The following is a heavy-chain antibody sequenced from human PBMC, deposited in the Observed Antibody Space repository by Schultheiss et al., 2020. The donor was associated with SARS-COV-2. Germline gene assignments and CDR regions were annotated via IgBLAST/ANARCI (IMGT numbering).Heavy chain of an antibody. Sequence: GGSLRLSCAASGFTFSSYSMNWVRQAPGKGLEWVSYISRSGSTTYYADSVKGRFTISRDNSKNTLYLQMNSLRAEDTAVYYCARDVHGSGWYHHYYYYGMDVWGQGTTVTVSS. D-gene: IGHD6-19*01. CDR3: ARDVHGSGWYHHYYYYGMDV. V-gene: IGHV3-48*01. CDR1: GFTFSSYS. CDR2: ISRSGSTT. J-gene: IGHJ6*02.